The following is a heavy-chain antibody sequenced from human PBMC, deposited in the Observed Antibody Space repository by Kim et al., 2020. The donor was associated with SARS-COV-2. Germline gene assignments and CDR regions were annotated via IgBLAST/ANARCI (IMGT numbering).Heavy chain of an antibody. CDR2: IWYDGSNK. CDR1: GFTFSSYG. CDR3: ARDTRDYYGMDV. J-gene: IGHJ6*02. Sequence: GGSLRHSCAASGFTFSSYGMHWVRQAPGKGLEWVAVIWYDGSNKYYADSVKGRFTISRDNSKNTLYLQMNSLRAEDTAVYYCARDTRDYYGMDVWGQGTTVTVSS. V-gene: IGHV3-33*01.